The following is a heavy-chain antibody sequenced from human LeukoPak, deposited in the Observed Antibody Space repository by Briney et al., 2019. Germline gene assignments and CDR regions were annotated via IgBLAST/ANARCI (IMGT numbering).Heavy chain of an antibody. D-gene: IGHD6-13*01. CDR1: GFTFSGYG. CDR2: ISYDGSNK. J-gene: IGHJ5*02. CDR3: ARGGEQQLVNSENWFDP. V-gene: IGHV3-30*03. Sequence: TGRSLRLSCAASGFTFSGYGMHWVRQAPGKGLEWVAVISYDGSNKYYADSVKGRFTISRDNAKNSLYLQMNSLRAEDTAVYYCARGGEQQLVNSENWFDPWGQGTLVTVSS.